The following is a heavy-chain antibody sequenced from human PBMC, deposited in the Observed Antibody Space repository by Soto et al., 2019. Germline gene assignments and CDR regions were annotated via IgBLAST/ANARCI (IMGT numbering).Heavy chain of an antibody. Sequence: SQTLSLTCVISGDIVSSATAAWSWIRQSPSRGLEWLGRTYYRSKWYTDYAISVKSRIIINPDTSKNQFSLQLNSVTPEDTAVYYCARGLNFDPWGQGTQVTVSS. V-gene: IGHV6-1*01. CDR3: ARGLNFDP. D-gene: IGHD2-8*01. CDR2: TYYRSKWYT. CDR1: GDIVSSATAA. J-gene: IGHJ5*02.